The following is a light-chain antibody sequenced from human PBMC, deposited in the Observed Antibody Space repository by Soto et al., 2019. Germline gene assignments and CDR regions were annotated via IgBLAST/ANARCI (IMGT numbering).Light chain of an antibody. CDR1: QGISNY. Sequence: DLPMTQSPSSLSASVGDRVTITCRASQGISNYLAWYQQKPGKVPKLLIYAASTLQSGVPSRFSGSGSGTDFTLTTSSLQPEDVATYYCQKYNSALGGFTFGPGTKVDIK. J-gene: IGKJ3*01. V-gene: IGKV1-27*01. CDR2: AAS. CDR3: QKYNSALGGFT.